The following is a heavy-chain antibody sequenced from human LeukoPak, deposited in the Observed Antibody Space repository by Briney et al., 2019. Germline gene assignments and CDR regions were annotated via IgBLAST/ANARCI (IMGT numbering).Heavy chain of an antibody. J-gene: IGHJ4*02. V-gene: IGHV1-2*02. CDR1: GYTFTGYY. CDR3: ARDASGGPWYYFDY. CDR2: INPNTGAP. D-gene: IGHD1-26*01. Sequence: GSLKLSCETSGYTFTGYYIHWLRQAPGQGLEWMGWINPNTGAPKYARMFQGRVTMARDTSISTAYMELSGLRSDDTAVYYCARDASGGPWYYFDYWGQGTLVTVSS.